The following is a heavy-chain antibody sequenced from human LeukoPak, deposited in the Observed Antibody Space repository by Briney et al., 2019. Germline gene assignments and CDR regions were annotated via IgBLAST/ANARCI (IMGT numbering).Heavy chain of an antibody. CDR2: ISGSGGST. J-gene: IGHJ4*02. Sequence: PGGSLRLSCAASGFTFSSYAMSWVRQAPGKGLEWVSAISGSGGSTYYADSVKGWFTISRDNSKNTLYLQMNSLRAEDTAVYYCAKESVYDSSGYYPNFFDYWGQGTLVTVSS. D-gene: IGHD3-22*01. V-gene: IGHV3-23*01. CDR1: GFTFSSYA. CDR3: AKESVYDSSGYYPNFFDY.